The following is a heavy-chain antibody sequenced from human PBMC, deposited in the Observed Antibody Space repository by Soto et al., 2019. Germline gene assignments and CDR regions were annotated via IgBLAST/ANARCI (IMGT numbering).Heavy chain of an antibody. Sequence: EVQLVESGGGLXXXGGSXXXXXAASGFTFSSYSMNWVRQAPGKGLEWVSYISSSSSTIYYADSVKGRFTISRDNAKNSLYLQMNSLRAEDTAVYYCASQSSEWLLFASWGQGTLVTVSS. J-gene: IGHJ4*02. CDR1: GFTFSSYS. D-gene: IGHD5-12*01. CDR3: ASQSSEWLLFAS. CDR2: ISSSSSTI. V-gene: IGHV3-48*01.